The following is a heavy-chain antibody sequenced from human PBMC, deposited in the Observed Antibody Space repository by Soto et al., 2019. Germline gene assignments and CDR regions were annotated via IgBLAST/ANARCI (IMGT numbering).Heavy chain of an antibody. J-gene: IGHJ4*02. CDR1: GFTFSSYG. CDR2: IWYDGSNK. CDR3: ARGVTYYYDSSGSPLEY. D-gene: IGHD3-22*01. V-gene: IGHV3-33*01. Sequence: GGSLRLSCAASGFTFSSYGMHWVRQAPGKGLEWVAVIWYDGSNKYYADSVKGRFTISRDNSKNTLYLQMNSLRAEDTAVYYCARGVTYYYDSSGSPLEYWGQGTLVTVSS.